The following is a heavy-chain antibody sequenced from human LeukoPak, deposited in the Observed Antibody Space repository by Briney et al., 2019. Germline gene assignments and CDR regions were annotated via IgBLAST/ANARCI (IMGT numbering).Heavy chain of an antibody. CDR1: GFTFISYW. D-gene: IGHD2-21*02. Sequence: PGGPLRLSCAASGFTFISYWMSWVRQAPGKGLEWVANIKQDGSEKCYVDSVKGRFTISRDNAKNSLYLQMNSLRAEDTAVYYCARITYCGGDCYAPIAPDFDYWGQGTLVTVSS. V-gene: IGHV3-7*01. J-gene: IGHJ4*02. CDR2: IKQDGSEK. CDR3: ARITYCGGDCYAPIAPDFDY.